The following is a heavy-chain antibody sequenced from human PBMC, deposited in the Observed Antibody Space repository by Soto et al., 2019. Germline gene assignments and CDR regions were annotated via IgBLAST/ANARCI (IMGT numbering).Heavy chain of an antibody. J-gene: IGHJ6*02. Sequence: GESLKISCNGSGYIFTSYWISWGRQMPGKGLEWMGRIDPSDSYTNYSPSFQGHVTISADKSISTAYLQWSSLKASDTAMYYCARRSSTSSPGVNGMDVWGQGTTVTVSS. CDR2: IDPSDSYT. CDR1: GYIFTSYW. CDR3: ARRSSTSSPGVNGMDV. D-gene: IGHD2-2*01. V-gene: IGHV5-10-1*01.